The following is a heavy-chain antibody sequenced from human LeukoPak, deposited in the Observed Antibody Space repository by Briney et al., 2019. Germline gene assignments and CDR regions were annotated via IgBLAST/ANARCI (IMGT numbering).Heavy chain of an antibody. CDR3: ARDPVEQWLDGGFDY. D-gene: IGHD6-19*01. CDR1: GYTFTSYY. Sequence: ASVKVSCKASGYTFTSYYMHWVRQAPGQGLEWMGIINPSGGSTSYVQKFQGRVTMTRDTSTSTVYMELSSLRSEDTAVYYCARDPVEQWLDGGFDYWGQGTLVTVSS. CDR2: INPSGGST. J-gene: IGHJ4*02. V-gene: IGHV1-46*01.